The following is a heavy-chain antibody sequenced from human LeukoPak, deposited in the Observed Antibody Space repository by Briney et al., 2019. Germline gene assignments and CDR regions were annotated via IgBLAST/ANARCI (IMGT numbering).Heavy chain of an antibody. V-gene: IGHV4-4*02. CDR3: ASQAYSSGRLVDC. D-gene: IGHD6-19*01. Sequence: PSGTVSLTCAFWGGFLSSTNWWTWVRPPPGVGLDWIGEVHHSGSTNYNPSLKSGVTMSVDRSENQFSLKLTSVTAADTAVYYCASQAYSSGRLVDCWGQGTLVTVSS. CDR2: VHHSGST. CDR1: GGFLSSTNW. J-gene: IGHJ4*02.